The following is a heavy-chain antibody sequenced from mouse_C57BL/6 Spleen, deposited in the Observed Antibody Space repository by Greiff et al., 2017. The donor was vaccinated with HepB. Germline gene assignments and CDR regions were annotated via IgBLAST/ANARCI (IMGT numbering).Heavy chain of an antibody. CDR2: INPSNGGT. CDR3: ARWGTTVEGGFDY. V-gene: IGHV1-53*01. J-gene: IGHJ2*01. D-gene: IGHD1-1*01. Sequence: VKLQQPGTELVKPGASVKLSCKASGYTFTSYWMHWVMQRPGQGLEWIGNINPSNGGTNYNEKFKSKATLTVDKSSSTAYMQLSSLTSEDSAVYYCARWGTTVEGGFDYWGQGTTLTVSS. CDR1: GYTFTSYW.